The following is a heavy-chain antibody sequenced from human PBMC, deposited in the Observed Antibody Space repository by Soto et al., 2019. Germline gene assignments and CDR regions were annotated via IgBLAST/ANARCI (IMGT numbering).Heavy chain of an antibody. Sequence: SETLSLTCAVYGGSFSGYYWSWIRQPPGKGLEWIGEIIHSGSTNYNPSLKSRVTISVDTSKNQFSLKLSSVTAAYTAVYYCARGYIVVVVAATPTMQNWFDPWGQGTLVTVSS. V-gene: IGHV4-34*01. CDR2: IIHSGST. CDR1: GGSFSGYY. J-gene: IGHJ5*02. D-gene: IGHD2-15*01. CDR3: ARGYIVVVVAATPTMQNWFDP.